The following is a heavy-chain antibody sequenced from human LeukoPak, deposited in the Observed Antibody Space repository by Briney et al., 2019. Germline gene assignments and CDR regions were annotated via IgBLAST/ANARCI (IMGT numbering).Heavy chain of an antibody. Sequence: ASVKVSCKASGYTFTGYYMHWVRQAPGQGLEWMGWINPNSGGTNYAQKFQGRVTMTRDTSISTAYMELSRLRSDDTAVYYCARLWMVTMVRGGEIGFDPWGQGTLVTVSS. CDR1: GYTFTGYY. V-gene: IGHV1-2*02. CDR2: INPNSGGT. J-gene: IGHJ5*02. D-gene: IGHD3-10*01. CDR3: ARLWMVTMVRGGEIGFDP.